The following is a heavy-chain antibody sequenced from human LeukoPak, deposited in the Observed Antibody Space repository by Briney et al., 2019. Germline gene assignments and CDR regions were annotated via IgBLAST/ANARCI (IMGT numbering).Heavy chain of an antibody. CDR3: ARRTAGDCTGGSCYGFQH. CDR2: ISSSSSII. CDR1: GFTFSSYS. D-gene: IGHD2-15*01. V-gene: IGHV3-48*04. Sequence: GGSLRLSCAASGFTFSSYSMNWVRQAPGKGLEWVSYISSSSSIIYYADSVKGRFTISRDNAKNSLYLQMNSLRAEDTAVYYCARRTAGDCTGGSCYGFQHWGQGTLVTVSS. J-gene: IGHJ1*01.